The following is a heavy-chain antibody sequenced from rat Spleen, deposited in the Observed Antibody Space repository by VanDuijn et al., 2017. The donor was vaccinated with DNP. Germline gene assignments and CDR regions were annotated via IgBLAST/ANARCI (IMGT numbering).Heavy chain of an antibody. CDR1: GLTFSDYN. J-gene: IGHJ3*01. CDR2: ISYEGSST. CDR3: ARPHGYNNGGFAY. V-gene: IGHV5-7*01. Sequence: EVQLVESGGGLVQSGRSLKLSCAASGLTFSDYNMAWVRQAPKKGLEWVATISYEGSSTYYRDSVKGRFTISRDNAKSTLYLQMNSLRSEDMATYYCARPHGYNNGGFAYWGQGTLVTVSS. D-gene: IGHD1-4*01.